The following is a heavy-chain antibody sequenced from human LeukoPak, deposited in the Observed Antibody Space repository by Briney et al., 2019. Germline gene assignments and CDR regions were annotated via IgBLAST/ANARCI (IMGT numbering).Heavy chain of an antibody. CDR3: AIRATTVTTIRAFDI. CDR2: ISSSSSYI. J-gene: IGHJ3*02. Sequence: GGSLRLSCAASGFTFSSYSMNWVRQAPGKGLEWVSSISSSSSYIYYADSVKGRFTISRDNAKNSLYLQMNSLRAEDTAVYYCAIRATTVTTIRAFDIWGQGAMVTVSS. D-gene: IGHD4-17*01. CDR1: GFTFSSYS. V-gene: IGHV3-21*01.